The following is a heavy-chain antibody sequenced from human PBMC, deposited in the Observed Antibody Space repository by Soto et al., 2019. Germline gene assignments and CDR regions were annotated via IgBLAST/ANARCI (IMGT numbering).Heavy chain of an antibody. CDR1: GASLSSSSYY. V-gene: IGHV4-39*01. CDR3: AGTTTAPLDY. CDR2: IYYNGNT. D-gene: IGHD4-4*01. Sequence: SETLSLTCIVSGASLSSSSYYWAWIRQPPGKGLEWIGTIYYNGNTYYNPSLKSRVTISLDTSKNQFSLKLSSVTAADTAVYYCAGTTTAPLDYWGQGSLVTVSS. J-gene: IGHJ4*02.